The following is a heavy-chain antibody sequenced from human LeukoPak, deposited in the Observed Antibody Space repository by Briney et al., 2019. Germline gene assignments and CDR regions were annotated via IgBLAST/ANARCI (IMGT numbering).Heavy chain of an antibody. D-gene: IGHD3-16*01. V-gene: IGHV4-59*12. CDR1: GGSISSYY. Sequence: SETLSLTCTVSGGSISSYYWSWIRQPPGKGLEWIGSIYSSGSTYYNPSLKSRVTISINTSKNQFSLKLNSVTAADTAVYYCARGGVLKPVDYWGQGTLVTVSS. CDR3: ARGGVLKPVDY. J-gene: IGHJ4*02. CDR2: IYSSGST.